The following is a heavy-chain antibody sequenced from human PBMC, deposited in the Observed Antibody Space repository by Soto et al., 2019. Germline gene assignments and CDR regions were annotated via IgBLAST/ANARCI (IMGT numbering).Heavy chain of an antibody. V-gene: IGHV3-23*01. D-gene: IGHD4-4*01. J-gene: IGHJ4*02. CDR1: GFPFSSYV. CDR3: AKDSNKYSTSLRGRYFDY. Sequence: EVQLLESGGGLVQRGGSLRLSCAASGFPFSSYVMSWVRQAPGKGLEWVSGISGGGSNTFSADSVKGRFTISRDNSKNPLLLQMNSLGAEDTAVYYCAKDSNKYSTSLRGRYFDYWGQGIGVTVSS. CDR2: ISGGGSNT.